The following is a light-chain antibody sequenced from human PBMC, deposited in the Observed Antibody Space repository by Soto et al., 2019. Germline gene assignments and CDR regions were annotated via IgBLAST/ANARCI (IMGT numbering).Light chain of an antibody. CDR2: GTS. CDR1: QGVSSSY. Sequence: EIVLTQSPGTLSLSPGERATLSCRTSQGVSSSYLAWYQQKPGQAPRLLIYGTSSRASGTPDRFSGSGSGTDFTLTITRLEPEDFAVYYCQQYGTSPLTFGGGTKVDIK. J-gene: IGKJ4*01. V-gene: IGKV3-20*01. CDR3: QQYGTSPLT.